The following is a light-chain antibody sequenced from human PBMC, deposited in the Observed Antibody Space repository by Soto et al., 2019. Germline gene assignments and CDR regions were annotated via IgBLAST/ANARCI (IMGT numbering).Light chain of an antibody. J-gene: IGKJ3*01. CDR3: QQYGSSPFT. CDR2: GAS. Sequence: EIVLTQSPGTLSLSPGERATLSCRASQSVTINYLAWYQQKPGQAPRLLVYGASTRATGIPDRFSGSGSGTDFTLTINRLEPEDFEVYYCQQYGSSPFTLGPGTKVDIK. V-gene: IGKV3-20*01. CDR1: QSVTINY.